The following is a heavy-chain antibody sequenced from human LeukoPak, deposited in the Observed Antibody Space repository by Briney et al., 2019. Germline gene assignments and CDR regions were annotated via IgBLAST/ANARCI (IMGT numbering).Heavy chain of an antibody. V-gene: IGHV3-11*01. J-gene: IGHJ4*02. CDR2: ISSSGSTI. D-gene: IGHD3-22*01. CDR3: ARGGITMTYSYYFDY. Sequence: GGSLRLSCAASGFTFSDYYMSWIRQAPGKGLEWVSYISSSGSTIYYADSVRGRFTISRDNAKNSLYLQMNSLRAEDTAVYYCARGGITMTYSYYFDYWGQGTLVTVSS. CDR1: GFTFSDYY.